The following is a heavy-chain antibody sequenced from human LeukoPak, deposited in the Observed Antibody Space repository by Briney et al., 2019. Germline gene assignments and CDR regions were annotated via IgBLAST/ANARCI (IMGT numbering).Heavy chain of an antibody. CDR2: IRGKANSYAT. D-gene: IGHD2-2*01. V-gene: IGHV3-73*01. J-gene: IGHJ4*02. CDR3: TRRVPATAGEFYGY. CDR1: GFTFSGSA. Sequence: GGSLRLSCAASGFTFSGSAMHWVRQASGKGLEWVGRIRGKANSYATAYAASVKGRFTISRDDSKNTAYLQMNSLKTEDTAVYYCTRRVPATAGEFYGYWGQGTLVTVSS.